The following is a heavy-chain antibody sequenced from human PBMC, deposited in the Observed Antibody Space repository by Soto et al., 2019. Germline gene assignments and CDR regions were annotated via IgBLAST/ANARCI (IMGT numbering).Heavy chain of an antibody. CDR3: ARASSSTSFNRYFDY. J-gene: IGHJ4*02. D-gene: IGHD6-13*01. CDR2: IYYSGST. V-gene: IGHV4-59*01. Sequence: PSETLSLTCTVSGGSISRYYWSWIRQPPGKGLEWIGYIYYSGSTNYNPSLKSRVTISVDTSKNQFSLKLSSVTAADTAVYYCARASSSTSFNRYFDYWGQGTLVTVSS. CDR1: GGSISRYY.